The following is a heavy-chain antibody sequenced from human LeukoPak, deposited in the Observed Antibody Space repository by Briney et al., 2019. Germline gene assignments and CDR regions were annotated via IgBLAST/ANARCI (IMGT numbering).Heavy chain of an antibody. CDR3: ARATGYCGGDCYELAFDI. J-gene: IGHJ3*02. D-gene: IGHD2-21*02. CDR1: GFTVSSYS. CDR2: ISSSSSTI. V-gene: IGHV3-48*01. Sequence: PGGSLRLSCAASGFTVSSYSMNWVRQAPGKGLEWDSYISSSSSTIYYADSVKGRFTISRDNAKNSLYLQMNSLRAEDTAVYYCARATGYCGGDCYELAFDIWGQGTMVTVSS.